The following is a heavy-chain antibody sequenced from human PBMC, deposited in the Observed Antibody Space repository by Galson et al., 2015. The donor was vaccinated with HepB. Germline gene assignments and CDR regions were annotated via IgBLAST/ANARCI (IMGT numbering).Heavy chain of an antibody. CDR3: AREAGGGYRDGLYYYYGMDV. D-gene: IGHD5-18*01. Sequence: LRLSCAASGFTFSSYTMNWVRQAPGKGLEWVSSITSSGSYKYYADSMKGRFTISRDNAKKSLYLQMNSLRAEDTAVYFCAREAGGGYRDGLYYYYGMDVWGQGTTVTVSS. CDR1: GFTFSSYT. V-gene: IGHV3-21*01. J-gene: IGHJ6*02. CDR2: ITSSGSYK.